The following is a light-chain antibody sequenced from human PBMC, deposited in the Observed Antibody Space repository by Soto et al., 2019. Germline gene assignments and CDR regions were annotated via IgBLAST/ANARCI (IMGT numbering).Light chain of an antibody. CDR1: SSNIGSNT. CDR3: AAWDDILNGVL. J-gene: IGLJ2*01. CDR2: SYN. V-gene: IGLV1-44*01. Sequence: QSVLTQPPSASGTPGQRVIISCSGSSSNIGSNTVNWYQQIPGTAPKLLIYSYNLRPSGVPDRFSGSKSDTSASLAISGLQSEDEAEYYCAAWDDILNGVLFGGGTKLTVL.